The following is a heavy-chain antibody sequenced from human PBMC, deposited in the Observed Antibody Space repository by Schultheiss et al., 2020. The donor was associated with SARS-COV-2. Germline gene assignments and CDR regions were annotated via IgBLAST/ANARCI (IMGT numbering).Heavy chain of an antibody. CDR3: AKGHSGSYYRDYYYYGMDV. CDR1: GFTFSSYG. D-gene: IGHD1-26*01. Sequence: GESLKISCAASGFTFSSYGMHWVRQAPGKGLEWVSAISGSGGSTYYADSVKGRFTISRDNSKNTLYLQMNSLRAEDTAVYYCAKGHSGSYYRDYYYYGMDVWGQGTTVTVSS. CDR2: ISGSGGST. J-gene: IGHJ6*02. V-gene: IGHV3-23*01.